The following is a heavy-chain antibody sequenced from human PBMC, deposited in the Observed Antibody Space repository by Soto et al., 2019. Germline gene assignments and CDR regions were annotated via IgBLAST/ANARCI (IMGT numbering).Heavy chain of an antibody. D-gene: IGHD2-21*01. CDR3: ARDVLGWCYGMDV. Sequence: QVQLVQSGAEVKKPGASVKVSCKASGYTFTTYYMHWVRQAPGQWLEWMGIINPSGGTTGFAQKFQGRVTMTRDTSTSTVDMELSSLRSEDTAVYYCARDVLGWCYGMDVWGQGTTVTVSS. V-gene: IGHV1-46*01. CDR2: INPSGGTT. CDR1: GYTFTTYY. J-gene: IGHJ6*02.